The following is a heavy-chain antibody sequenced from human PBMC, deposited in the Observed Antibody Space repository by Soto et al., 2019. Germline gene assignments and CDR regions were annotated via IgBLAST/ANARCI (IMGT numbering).Heavy chain of an antibody. D-gene: IGHD6-25*01. Sequence: QVQLVQSGAEVKKPGASVKVSCKASGHTFTDYHIHWVRQAPGQGLEFMGWINANNGGAGSAQQFQGRVTVTRDTSITTVYMELSNLRSDDTAVYYCAREGGSETLQPSYNWFDTWGQETLVTVSS. CDR1: GHTFTDYH. CDR3: AREGGSETLQPSYNWFDT. V-gene: IGHV1-2*02. J-gene: IGHJ5*02. CDR2: INANNGGA.